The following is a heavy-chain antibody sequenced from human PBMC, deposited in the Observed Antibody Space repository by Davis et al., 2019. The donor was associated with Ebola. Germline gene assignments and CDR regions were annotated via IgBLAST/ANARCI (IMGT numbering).Heavy chain of an antibody. D-gene: IGHD6-19*01. CDR2: ISWNSGTR. J-gene: IGHJ4*02. CDR1: GFTFDDYA. CDR3: AKDTSGWYWAYFDY. V-gene: IGHV3-9*01. Sequence: GGSLRLSCAASGFTFDDYAMHWVRQVPGKGLEWVSGISWNSGTRGYADSVEGRFTISRDNAKNSLYLQMNSLRAEDTALYYCAKDTSGWYWAYFDYWGQGTLVTVSS.